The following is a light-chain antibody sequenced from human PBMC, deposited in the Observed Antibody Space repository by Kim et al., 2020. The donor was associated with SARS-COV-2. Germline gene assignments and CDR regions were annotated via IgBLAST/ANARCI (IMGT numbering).Light chain of an antibody. CDR1: SGHSSYR. V-gene: IGLV4-69*01. Sequence: ASVKLTSTLSSGHSSYRIAWHQQQPEKGPRYLMKVNSDGSHRKGDGIPDRFSGSSSGAERYLTISSLQSEDEADYYCQTWGTGIGVFGGGTKLTVL. J-gene: IGLJ3*02. CDR3: QTWGTGIGV. CDR2: VNSDGSH.